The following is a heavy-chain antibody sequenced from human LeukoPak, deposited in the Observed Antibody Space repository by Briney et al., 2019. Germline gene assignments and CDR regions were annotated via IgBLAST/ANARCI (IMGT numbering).Heavy chain of an antibody. Sequence: SETLSLTCTVSGGSISSGGYYWSWIRQHPGKGLEWIGYIYYSGSTYYNPSLKSRVTISVDTSKNQFSLKLNSVTAADTAVYYCARGSGYSGYDLDYWGQGTLVTVSS. V-gene: IGHV4-31*03. J-gene: IGHJ4*02. CDR2: IYYSGST. D-gene: IGHD5-12*01. CDR3: ARGSGYSGYDLDY. CDR1: GGSISSGGYY.